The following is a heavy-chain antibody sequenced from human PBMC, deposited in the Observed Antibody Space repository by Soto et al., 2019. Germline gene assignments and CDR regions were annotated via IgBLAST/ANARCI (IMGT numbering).Heavy chain of an antibody. Sequence: PGGSLRLSCAASGFIFRSYWMSWVRQAPGKGLEWVANIKQDGSEKYYVDSVKGRFTISRDNAKNSLYLQMNSLRAEDTAVYYCARERRSYNDILTGVPDGMDVWGQWTTVTVSS. J-gene: IGHJ6*02. CDR1: GFIFRSYW. D-gene: IGHD3-9*01. CDR3: ARERRSYNDILTGVPDGMDV. CDR2: IKQDGSEK. V-gene: IGHV3-7*01.